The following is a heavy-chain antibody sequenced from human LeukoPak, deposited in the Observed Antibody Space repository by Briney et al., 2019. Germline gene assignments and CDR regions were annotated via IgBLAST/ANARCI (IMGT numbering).Heavy chain of an antibody. J-gene: IGHJ6*02. CDR2: IYYSGST. CDR3: SRGAMHYDRSGDPSIVFYG. V-gene: IGHV4-59*01. D-gene: IGHD3-22*01. CDR1: GGSISSYY. Sequence: SETLSLTCTVSGGSISSYYWSWIRQPPGKGLEWIGYIYYSGSTNYNPSPKSRVTTSLHTSKNQYPLKLSSVTTAYTPAYYCSRGAMHYDRSGDPSIVFYGWGQGTMVSVAS.